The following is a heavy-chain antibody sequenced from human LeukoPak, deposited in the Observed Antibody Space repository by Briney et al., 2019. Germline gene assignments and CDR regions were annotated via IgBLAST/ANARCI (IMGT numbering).Heavy chain of an antibody. Sequence: SETLSLTCTVSGGSVSSYYWSWIRQPPGKGLEWIGYIYYSGSTNYNPSLKSRVTISVDTSKNQFSLKLSSVTAADTAVYYCARQGGLWFGELDYWGQGTLVTVSS. CDR2: IYYSGST. CDR1: GGSVSSYY. J-gene: IGHJ4*02. V-gene: IGHV4-59*08. D-gene: IGHD3-10*01. CDR3: ARQGGLWFGELDY.